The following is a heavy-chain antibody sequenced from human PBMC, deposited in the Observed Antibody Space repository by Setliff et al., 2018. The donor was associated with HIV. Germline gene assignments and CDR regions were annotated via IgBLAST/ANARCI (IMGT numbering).Heavy chain of an antibody. D-gene: IGHD3-3*01. J-gene: IGHJ6*03. V-gene: IGHV4-34*01. CDR2: INHDRTT. CDR3: ARGSRQLTIFGVVFKTNYYFMDV. Sequence: SETLSLTCAVYGGSFSGYYWSWIRQPPGKGLEWIGEINHDRTTNYNPSLKSRVTISVDTSKNQFSLTLNSVTAAYTAVYYCARGSRQLTIFGVVFKTNYYFMDVWGKGTAVTVSS. CDR1: GGSFSGYY.